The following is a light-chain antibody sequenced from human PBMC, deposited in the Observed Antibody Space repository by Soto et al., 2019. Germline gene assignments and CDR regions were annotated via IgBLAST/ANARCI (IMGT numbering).Light chain of an antibody. Sequence: EIVMTQSPATLSVSQGERATLSCRASESVSSNLAWYQQKPGQAPRLLIYGASTRATGIPARFSGSGSGTESPLTISSLQSEDFAVYYCQQYNKWPLTFGGGTKVEIK. J-gene: IGKJ4*01. CDR2: GAS. CDR3: QQYNKWPLT. V-gene: IGKV3-15*01. CDR1: ESVSSN.